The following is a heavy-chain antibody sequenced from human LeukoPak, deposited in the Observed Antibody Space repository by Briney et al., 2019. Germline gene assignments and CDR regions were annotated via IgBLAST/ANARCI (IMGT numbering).Heavy chain of an antibody. CDR3: ARARAMVWGVQYFDY. CDR1: GYTFTSYG. V-gene: IGHV1-18*01. CDR2: ISAYNGNT. Sequence: ASVKVSCKASGYTFTSYGISWVRQAPGQGLEWMGWISAYNGNTNYAQKLQGRVTMTTDTSTSTAYMELRSLRSDDTAVYYCARARAMVWGVQYFDYWGQGTLVTVSS. D-gene: IGHD3-10*01. J-gene: IGHJ4*02.